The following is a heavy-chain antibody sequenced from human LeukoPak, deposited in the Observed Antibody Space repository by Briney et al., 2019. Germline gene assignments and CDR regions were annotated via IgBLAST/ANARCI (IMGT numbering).Heavy chain of an antibody. CDR3: ARGHRKPFDY. V-gene: IGHV4-38-2*02. CDR2: INHSGST. CDR1: GYSISSGYY. J-gene: IGHJ4*02. Sequence: PSETLSLTCTVSGYSISSGYYWSWIRQPPGKGLEWIGEINHSGSTNYNPSLKSRVTISVDTSKNQFSLKLSSVTAADTAVYYRARGHRKPFDYWGQGTLVTVSS. D-gene: IGHD1-14*01.